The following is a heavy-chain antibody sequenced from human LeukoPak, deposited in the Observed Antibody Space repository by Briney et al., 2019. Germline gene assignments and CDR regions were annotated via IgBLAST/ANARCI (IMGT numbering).Heavy chain of an antibody. Sequence: SETLSLTCTVSGGSISSYYWSWIRQPPGKGLEWIGYIYYSGSTNYNPSLKSRVTISVDTSKNQFSLKLSSVTAADTAVYYCARWRLDGAVAGDWYFDLWGRGTLVTVSS. CDR1: GGSISSYY. J-gene: IGHJ2*01. CDR2: IYYSGST. D-gene: IGHD6-19*01. CDR3: ARWRLDGAVAGDWYFDL. V-gene: IGHV4-59*01.